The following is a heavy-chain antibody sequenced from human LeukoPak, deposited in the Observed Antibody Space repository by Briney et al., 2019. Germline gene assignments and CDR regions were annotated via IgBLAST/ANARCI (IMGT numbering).Heavy chain of an antibody. V-gene: IGHV3-23*01. CDR1: GFTFSSYA. CDR3: ANSSLG. CDR2: ISDSGDRT. Sequence: GGSPRLSCAASGFTFSSYALTWVRQAPGKGLEWVSSISDSGDRTHYADSVKGRFTISRVNSQNTLLLQMSNLRTEDTAVYYCANSSLGWGQGTLVTVSS. J-gene: IGHJ4*02.